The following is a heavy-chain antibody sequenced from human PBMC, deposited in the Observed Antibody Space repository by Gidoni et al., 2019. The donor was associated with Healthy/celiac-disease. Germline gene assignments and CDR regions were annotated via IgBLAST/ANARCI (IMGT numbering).Heavy chain of an antibody. V-gene: IGHV4-34*01. J-gene: IGHJ6*03. Sequence: QVQLHQSGAGLLQPSATLSLTCAAYGGSFSGYYCSWNRHAPGKGLQWNGEITHSGSTNYNPSLKSRVTISVDTSKNQFSLKLSSVTDADTAVYYCARTSVSRYGDYSNRYYYMDVWGKGTTVTVSS. D-gene: IGHD4-17*01. CDR2: ITHSGST. CDR3: ARTSVSRYGDYSNRYYYMDV. CDR1: GGSFSGYY.